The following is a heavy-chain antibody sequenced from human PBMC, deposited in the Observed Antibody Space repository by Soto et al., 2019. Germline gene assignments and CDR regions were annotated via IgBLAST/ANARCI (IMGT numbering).Heavy chain of an antibody. Sequence: PGGSLRLSCATSGFTFSSFDMDWVRQAPGKGLEWVSSIHRASTYIYYADSVRGRFTISRDNAKSSLYLQMNSLTVEDTAVYYWARRAVTTYHFFDYWGQGALVTVSS. V-gene: IGHV3-21*06. CDR2: IHRASTYI. CDR1: GFTFSSFD. D-gene: IGHD4-17*01. J-gene: IGHJ4*02. CDR3: ARRAVTTYHFFDY.